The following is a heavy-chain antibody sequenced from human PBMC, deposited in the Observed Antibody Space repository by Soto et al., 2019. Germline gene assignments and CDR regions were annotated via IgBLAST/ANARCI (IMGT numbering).Heavy chain of an antibody. CDR2: INAGNGNT. V-gene: IGHV1-3*01. J-gene: IGHJ4*02. CDR1: GYTFTSYA. CDR3: ARSILPSPGIAAPYFDY. Sequence: ASVKVSCKASGYTFTSYAMHWVRQAPGQRLEWMGWINAGNGNTKYSQKFQGRVTITRDTSASTAYMELSSLRSEDTAVYYCARSILPSPGIAAPYFDYWGQGTLVTVSS. D-gene: IGHD6-13*01.